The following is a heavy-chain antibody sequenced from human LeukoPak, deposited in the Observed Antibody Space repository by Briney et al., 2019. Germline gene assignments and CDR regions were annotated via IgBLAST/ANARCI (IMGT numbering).Heavy chain of an antibody. V-gene: IGHV3-15*01. Sequence: GGSLRLSCAASGFTVSNAWMSWVRQAPGKGLEWLGRIKSKTDGGTTEYAAPVKGRFTISTDDSKNRLYLQMNSLKTEDTAVYYCTTLRSGSQDPKIPGGYWGQGTLVTVSS. CDR1: GFTVSNAW. CDR3: TTLRSGSQDPKIPGGY. J-gene: IGHJ4*02. D-gene: IGHD1-26*01. CDR2: IKSKTDGGTT.